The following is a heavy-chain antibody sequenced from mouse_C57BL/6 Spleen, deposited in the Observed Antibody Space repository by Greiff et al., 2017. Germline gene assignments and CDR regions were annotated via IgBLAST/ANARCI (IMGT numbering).Heavy chain of an antibody. D-gene: IGHD2-5*01. J-gene: IGHJ2*01. CDR3: SRNAYYSNYHDY. V-gene: IGHV1-52*01. CDR2: IDPSDSET. Sequence: VQLQQPGAELVRPGSSVKLSCKASGYTFTSYWMHWVKQRPIQGLEWIGNIDPSDSETHYNQKFKDKATLTVDKSSSTAYMQLSSLTFEDSAVXYCSRNAYYSNYHDYWGQGTTLTVSS. CDR1: GYTFTSYW.